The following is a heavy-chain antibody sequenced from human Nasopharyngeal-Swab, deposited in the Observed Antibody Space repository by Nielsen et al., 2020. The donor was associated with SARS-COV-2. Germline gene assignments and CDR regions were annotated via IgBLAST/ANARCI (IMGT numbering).Heavy chain of an antibody. D-gene: IGHD2-15*01. CDR2: IKQDGSEK. Sequence: GESLKISCAASGFSFSTYWMTWVRQAPGKGLEWVANIKQDGSEKYYVDSVKGRFTVSRDNPKNLLYLQVNSLRAEDTAVYYCAREGRPQDRFDYWGQGTLVTVSS. CDR3: AREGRPQDRFDY. CDR1: GFSFSTYW. J-gene: IGHJ4*02. V-gene: IGHV3-7*03.